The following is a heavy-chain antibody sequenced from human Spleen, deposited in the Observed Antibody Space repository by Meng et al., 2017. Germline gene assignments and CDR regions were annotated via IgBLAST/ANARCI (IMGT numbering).Heavy chain of an antibody. Sequence: QGKLKAPGPGLVKPPQPLSLTCPVSGGSISSGGYYWGWIRQHPGKGLEWIGYIYYSGSTYYNPSLKSLVTISVDTSKNQFSLKLSSVTAADTAVYYCARARDGGGWFDYWGQGTLVTV. J-gene: IGHJ4*02. D-gene: IGHD5-24*01. CDR3: ARARDGGGWFDY. V-gene: IGHV4-31*01. CDR1: GGSISSGGYY. CDR2: IYYSGST.